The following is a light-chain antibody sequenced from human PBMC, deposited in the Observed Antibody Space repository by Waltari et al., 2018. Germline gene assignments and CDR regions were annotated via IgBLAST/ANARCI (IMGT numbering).Light chain of an antibody. V-gene: IGLV2-14*01. CDR1: SSYVCGYNF. CDR2: DVT. Sequence: QSALTQPASVSGSPVQSITISCTGTSSYVCGYNFFSWYQQHPGKAPKLMIYDVTKRPSGVADRFSGSKSGNTASLTISGLQAEDEADYYCNSYTSSSTLWVFGGGTKLTVL. J-gene: IGLJ3*02. CDR3: NSYTSSSTLWV.